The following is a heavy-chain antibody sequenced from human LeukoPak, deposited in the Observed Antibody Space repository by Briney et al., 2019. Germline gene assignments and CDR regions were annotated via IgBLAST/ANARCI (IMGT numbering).Heavy chain of an antibody. D-gene: IGHD6-13*01. CDR1: GFTFSGFW. J-gene: IGHJ4*02. CDR3: ASGAPLGIAAAGTGY. V-gene: IGHV3-74*01. Sequence: PGGSLRLSCAASGFTFSGFWMHWVRQAPGKGLVWVSCISFDGSDATYADSVKGRFTISRDNAKNTLHLQMDSLTVEDTAVYYCASGAPLGIAAAGTGYWGQGTLVTVSS. CDR2: ISFDGSDA.